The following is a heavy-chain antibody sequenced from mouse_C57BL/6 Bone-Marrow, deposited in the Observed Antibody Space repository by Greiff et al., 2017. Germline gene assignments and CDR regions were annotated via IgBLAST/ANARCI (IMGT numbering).Heavy chain of an antibody. V-gene: IGHV2-3*01. CDR2: IWGDGST. CDR1: GFSLTSYG. CDR3: GKIQCYGYYGMDY. D-gene: IGHD1-2*01. Sequence: QVQLQESGPGLVAPSQSLSITCTVSGFSLTSYGVSWVRQTPGQGLEWLGVIWGDGSTNYHSALVSRLSISKDNSKSRVVLKLNSLQTDDTATYYCGKIQCYGYYGMDYWGQGTSVTVSS. J-gene: IGHJ4*01.